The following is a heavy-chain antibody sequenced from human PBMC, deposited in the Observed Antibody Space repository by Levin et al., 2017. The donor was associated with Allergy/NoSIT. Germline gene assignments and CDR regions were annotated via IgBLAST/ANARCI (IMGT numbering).Heavy chain of an antibody. D-gene: IGHD2/OR15-2a*01. J-gene: IGHJ6*02. CDR1: GYTFTSYG. Sequence: GGSLRLSCKASGYTFTSYGISWVRQAPGQGLEWMGWISAYNGNTNYAQKLQGRVTMTTDTSTSTAYMELRSLRSDDTAVYYCARVRAVLDPTTDYYGMDVWGQGTTVTVSS. CDR2: ISAYNGNT. CDR3: ARVRAVLDPTTDYYGMDV. V-gene: IGHV1-18*01.